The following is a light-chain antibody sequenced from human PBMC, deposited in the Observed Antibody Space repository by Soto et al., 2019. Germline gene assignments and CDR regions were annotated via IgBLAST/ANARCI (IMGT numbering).Light chain of an antibody. J-gene: IGKJ2*01. CDR3: QQSYSTPYT. CDR1: QDIGND. Sequence: ITMTQSPSSLSAFVGARVTIACRASQDIGNDLGWYQQKPGKAPKGFIYSTYSLQTGVPSSVSGSGSGTDFTLTISGLQPEDFSRYYCQQSYSTPYTFGQGTKVDI. V-gene: IGKV1-39*01. CDR2: STY.